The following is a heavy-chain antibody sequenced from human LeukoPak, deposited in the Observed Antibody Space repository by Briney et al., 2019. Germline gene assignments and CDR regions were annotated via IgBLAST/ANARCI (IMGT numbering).Heavy chain of an antibody. CDR3: ATITMVRGVIKPFDS. Sequence: ASVKVSCKVSGYTLTELSMHWMRQAPGKGLEWMGWFYPEDGETIYAQKFQGRVTMPEDTSTDTAYMDLSRLSSEDTAVYYCATITMVRGVIKPFDSWGQGTLVTVSS. V-gene: IGHV1-24*01. J-gene: IGHJ4*02. D-gene: IGHD3-10*01. CDR2: FYPEDGET. CDR1: GYTLTELS.